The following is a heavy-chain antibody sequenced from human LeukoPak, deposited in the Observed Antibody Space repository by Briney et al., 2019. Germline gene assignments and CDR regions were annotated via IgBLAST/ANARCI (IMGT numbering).Heavy chain of an antibody. D-gene: IGHD5-12*01. CDR2: IHTSGST. V-gene: IGHV4-4*09. Sequence: PSETLSLTCTVSGGSISSYYWSWIRQPPGKGLEWIGYIHTSGSTNYNPSLKSRVTISVDTSKNQFSLKLSSVTAADTAVYYCARHGLIVATCAFDIWGQGTMVTVSS. J-gene: IGHJ3*02. CDR3: ARHGLIVATCAFDI. CDR1: GGSISSYY.